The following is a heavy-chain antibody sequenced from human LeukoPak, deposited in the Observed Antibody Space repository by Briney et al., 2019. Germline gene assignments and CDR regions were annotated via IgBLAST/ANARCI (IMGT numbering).Heavy chain of an antibody. D-gene: IGHD3-3*01. Sequence: ASVKVSCKVSGYTLTELSMNWLLPAPGNGLEWKGGFDPEDGETIYAQKFKGSVTMTDGTSPDTAYMELSSLRSEDTAVYYCATELRLFGVVMSGMDVWGQGTTVTVSS. CDR1: GYTLTELS. V-gene: IGHV1-24*01. CDR3: ATELRLFGVVMSGMDV. J-gene: IGHJ6*02. CDR2: FDPEDGET.